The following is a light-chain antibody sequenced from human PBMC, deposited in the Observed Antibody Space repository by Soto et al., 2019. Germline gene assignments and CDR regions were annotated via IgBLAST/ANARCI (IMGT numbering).Light chain of an antibody. V-gene: IGKV1-39*01. J-gene: IGKJ4*01. Sequence: DIQMTQSPSSLSASVGDRVTISCRASQSINTFLSWYQQRPGKAPKLLIYAASSLQSGVPSRFSGSGSGTDFTLTISSLRPEDFATYFCQQSYTTLTFGGGTRVEI. CDR2: AAS. CDR3: QQSYTTLT. CDR1: QSINTF.